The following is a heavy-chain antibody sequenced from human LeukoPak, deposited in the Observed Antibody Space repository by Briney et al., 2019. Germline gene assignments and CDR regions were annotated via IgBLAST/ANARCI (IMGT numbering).Heavy chain of an antibody. V-gene: IGHV1-69*04. J-gene: IGHJ5*01. CDR1: GGTFSSYA. CDR2: IIPILGIA. Sequence: EASVKVSCKASGGTFSSYAISWVRQAPGQGLEWMGRIIPILGIANYAQKFQGRVTITADKSTSTAYMELSSLRSEDTALYYCVKDGPQRTLVRGFVNWFDSWGQGTPVTVTS. D-gene: IGHD3-10*01. CDR3: VKDGPQRTLVRGFVNWFDS.